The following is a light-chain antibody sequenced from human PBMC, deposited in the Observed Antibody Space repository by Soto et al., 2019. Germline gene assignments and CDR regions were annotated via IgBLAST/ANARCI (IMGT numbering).Light chain of an antibody. CDR1: HDVSRN. V-gene: IGKV1-33*01. CDR3: QQYNSMLS. CDR2: DAP. J-gene: IGKJ4*01. Sequence: DIQMTQSPSSLSASVGDRVTIACQSSHDVSRNLNWFQQKPGEAPKLLIYDAPNLERGVPSRFSASGSGTHFTFTIISLQPEDVATYYCQQYNSMLSFGGGTEIELK.